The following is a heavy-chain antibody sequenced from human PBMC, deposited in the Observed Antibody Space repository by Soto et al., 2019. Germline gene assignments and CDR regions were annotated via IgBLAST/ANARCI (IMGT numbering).Heavy chain of an antibody. V-gene: IGHV1-69*13. J-gene: IGHJ4*02. CDR3: AREVGNFYSGSYRDLFDY. CDR2: IIPIFGTA. CDR1: GCTFSSYA. Sequence: SVKVSCKASGCTFSSYAISWVRQAPGQGLEWMGGIIPIFGTANYAQKFQGRVTITADESTSTAYMELSSLRSEDTAVYYCAREVGNFYSGSYRDLFDYWGQGTLVTVS. D-gene: IGHD1-26*01.